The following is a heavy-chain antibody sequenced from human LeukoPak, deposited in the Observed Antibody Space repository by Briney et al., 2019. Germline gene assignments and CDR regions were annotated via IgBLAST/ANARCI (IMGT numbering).Heavy chain of an antibody. D-gene: IGHD4-17*01. CDR2: IYHSGST. CDR3: ARVAPTVTTGYFDL. Sequence: PSETLSLTCTVSGYSISSGYYWGWIRQPPGKGLEWIGSIYHSGSTYYNPSLKSRVTISVDTSKNQFSLKLSSVTAADTAVYYCARVAPTVTTGYFDLWGRGTLVTVSS. V-gene: IGHV4-38-2*02. CDR1: GYSISSGYY. J-gene: IGHJ2*01.